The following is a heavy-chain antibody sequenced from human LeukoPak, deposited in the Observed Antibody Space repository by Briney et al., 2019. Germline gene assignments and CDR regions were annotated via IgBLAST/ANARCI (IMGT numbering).Heavy chain of an antibody. V-gene: IGHV5-51*01. CDR2: IYPDDSGT. D-gene: IGHD6-19*01. Sequence: GESLKISCKGSTDIFSNYWIGWVRQLPGKGLEWLGIIYPDDSGTRYSPTFQGQVTFSVDESISTAYLQWSRLKASDTGMYYCARMPTTDEEPVAVYYFDYWGQGTLVTVSS. J-gene: IGHJ4*02. CDR1: TDIFSNYW. CDR3: ARMPTTDEEPVAVYYFDY.